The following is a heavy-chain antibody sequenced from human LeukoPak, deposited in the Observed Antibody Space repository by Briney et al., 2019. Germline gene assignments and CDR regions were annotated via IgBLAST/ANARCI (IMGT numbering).Heavy chain of an antibody. Sequence: GGSLRLSCAASGFTFSSYAMSWVRQAPGKGLEWVSAISGSGGSTYYADSVKGRFTISRDNSKNTLYLQMNSLRAEDTAVYYCAKDLGKFLEWLLYVDYWGQGTLVTVSS. V-gene: IGHV3-23*01. CDR1: GFTFSSYA. D-gene: IGHD3-3*01. CDR3: AKDLGKFLEWLLYVDY. CDR2: ISGSGGST. J-gene: IGHJ4*02.